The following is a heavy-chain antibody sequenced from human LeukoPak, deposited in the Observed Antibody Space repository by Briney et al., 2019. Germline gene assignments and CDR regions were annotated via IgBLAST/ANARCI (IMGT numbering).Heavy chain of an antibody. V-gene: IGHV3-23*01. CDR1: GFTFSYYA. J-gene: IGHJ4*02. CDR3: AKRDSAGLHYFDY. Sequence: GGSLRLSCAASGFTFSYYAMSWVRQAPGKGLEWVSALGKSGSTYYSDSVKGRFTISRYNSKSTLYLQMNSLRAEDTAVYYCAKRDSAGLHYFDYWGQGTLVTVSS. CDR2: LGKSGST. D-gene: IGHD5-18*01.